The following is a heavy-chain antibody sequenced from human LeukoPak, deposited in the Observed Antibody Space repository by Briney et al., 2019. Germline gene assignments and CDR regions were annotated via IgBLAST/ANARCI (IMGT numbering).Heavy chain of an antibody. CDR2: IIPILGIA. Sequence: SVKVSCKASGGTFSSYAISWVRQAPGQGLEWMGRIIPILGIANYAQKFQGRVTITADKSTSTAYMELSSLRSEDTSVYYCARDLPYSGSYYEQGGFDYWGQGILVTVSS. V-gene: IGHV1-69*04. CDR1: GGTFSSYA. CDR3: ARDLPYSGSYYEQGGFDY. D-gene: IGHD1-26*01. J-gene: IGHJ4*02.